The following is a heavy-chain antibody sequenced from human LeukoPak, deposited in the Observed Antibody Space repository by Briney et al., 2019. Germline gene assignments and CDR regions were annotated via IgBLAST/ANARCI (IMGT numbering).Heavy chain of an antibody. D-gene: IGHD1-26*01. CDR2: ISGSGGST. Sequence: GGSLRLSCAASGFTFSSYGMSWVRQAPGKGLEWVSAISGSGGSTYYADSVKGRFTVSRDNSKNTLYLQMNSLRAEDTAVYYCAKDATDGLYYFDYWGQGTLVTVSS. CDR1: GFTFSSYG. J-gene: IGHJ4*02. CDR3: AKDATDGLYYFDY. V-gene: IGHV3-23*01.